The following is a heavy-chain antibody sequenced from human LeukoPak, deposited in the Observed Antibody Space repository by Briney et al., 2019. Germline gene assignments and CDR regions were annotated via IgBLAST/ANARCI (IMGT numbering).Heavy chain of an antibody. CDR1: GGSISSNY. CDR3: ARGPLDSGYTYFDY. D-gene: IGHD5-12*01. Sequence: SETPSLTCTVSGGSISSNYWSWIRQSPGKGLEWIGYIHYSGSTSYNPSLKSRVTISVDTSKNQFSLKLSSVTAADTAVYYCARGPLDSGYTYFDYWGQGTLVSVAS. CDR2: IHYSGST. J-gene: IGHJ4*02. V-gene: IGHV4-59*01.